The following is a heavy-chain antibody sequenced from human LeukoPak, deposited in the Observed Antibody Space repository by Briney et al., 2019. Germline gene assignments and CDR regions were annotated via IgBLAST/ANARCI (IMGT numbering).Heavy chain of an antibody. CDR1: GGSISSGSYY. V-gene: IGHV4-61*02. Sequence: SETLSLTCTVSGGSISSGSYYWSWIRQPAGKGLEWIGRIFTSGSTKYNPSLKSRVTISVDTSKNQFSLKLSSVTAADTAVYYCAREGTYLNWFDPWGQGTLVTVSS. CDR3: AREGTYLNWFDP. J-gene: IGHJ5*02. D-gene: IGHD3-10*01. CDR2: IFTSGST.